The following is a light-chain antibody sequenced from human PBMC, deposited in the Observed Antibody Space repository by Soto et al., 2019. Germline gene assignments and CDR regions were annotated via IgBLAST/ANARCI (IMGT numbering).Light chain of an antibody. CDR3: QQSYNSPQT. J-gene: IGKJ1*01. V-gene: IGKV1-39*01. Sequence: EIQMTQSPSSLSASVADEVTITCRASQTIMTYLNWYQLKPGKHLRLVIYAAYSLQSGVQSRFSGSGSGTDFTLTIRSMQPEDFATYSCQQSYNSPQTFGQGNKVDIK. CDR2: AAY. CDR1: QTIMTY.